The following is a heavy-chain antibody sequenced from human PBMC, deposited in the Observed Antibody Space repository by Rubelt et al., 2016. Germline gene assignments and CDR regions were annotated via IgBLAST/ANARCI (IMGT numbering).Heavy chain of an antibody. D-gene: IGHD1-26*01. CDR1: GGSFSGYY. V-gene: IGHV4-34*01. CDR3: ARRVVTWELPYYFDY. J-gene: IGHJ4*02. CDR2: INHSGST. Sequence: QVQLQQWGAGLLKPSETLSLTCAVYGGSFSGYYWSWIRQPPGKGLEWIGEINHSGSTNYNPSLKSRVTISVDTSKNQFSLKLSFVTAADTAVYYCARRVVTWELPYYFDYWGQGTLVIVSS.